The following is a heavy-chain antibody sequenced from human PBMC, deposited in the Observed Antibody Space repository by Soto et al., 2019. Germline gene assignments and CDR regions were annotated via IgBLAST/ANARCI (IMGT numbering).Heavy chain of an antibody. CDR3: ARDRDYPAAFDY. J-gene: IGHJ4*02. Sequence: GGSLRLSCAASGFTVSSNYMSWVRQAPGKGLEWVSVIYSGGSTYYADSVKGRFTISRDNSKNTLYLQMNSLRAEDTAVYYCARDRDYPAAFDYWGQGTLVTVSS. CDR1: GFTVSSNY. D-gene: IGHD4-17*01. V-gene: IGHV3-66*01. CDR2: IYSGGST.